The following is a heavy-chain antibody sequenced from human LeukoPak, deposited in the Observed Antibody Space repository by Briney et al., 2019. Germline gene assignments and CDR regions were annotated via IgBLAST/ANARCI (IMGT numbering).Heavy chain of an antibody. D-gene: IGHD3-10*01. CDR3: ARDPGYMVRGYFDY. V-gene: IGHV3-53*01. J-gene: IGHJ4*02. CDR2: IYSGGST. CDR1: GFTFSSNY. Sequence: GGSLRLSCAASGFTFSSNYMSWVRQAPGKGLEWVSVIYSGGSTYYADSVKGRFTISRDNSKNTLYLQMNSLRAEDTAVYYCARDPGYMVRGYFDYWGQGTLVTVSS.